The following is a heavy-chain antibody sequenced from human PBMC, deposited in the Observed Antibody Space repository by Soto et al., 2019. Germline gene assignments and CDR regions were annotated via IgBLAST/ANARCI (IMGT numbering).Heavy chain of an antibody. Sequence: PGGSLRLSCAASGFTFSSYSMNWVRQAPGKGLEWVSYISSGSYTIYYADSVKGRFTISRDNAKKSLYLQMNSLRAEDTAVYYCARTNWGPYYYYGMDVWGQGTTVTVSS. D-gene: IGHD7-27*01. CDR3: ARTNWGPYYYYGMDV. CDR2: ISSGSYTI. V-gene: IGHV3-48*04. CDR1: GFTFSSYS. J-gene: IGHJ6*02.